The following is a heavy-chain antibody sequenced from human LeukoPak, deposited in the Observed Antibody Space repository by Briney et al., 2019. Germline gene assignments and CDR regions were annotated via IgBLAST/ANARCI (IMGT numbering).Heavy chain of an antibody. J-gene: IGHJ6*03. CDR3: ARVGYGSGSYYNEPGRYFYYYMDV. CDR2: IYSSGST. V-gene: IGHV4-61*09. CDR1: GGSISSSSYY. D-gene: IGHD3-10*01. Sequence: SETLSLTCTVSGGSISSSSYYWGWIRQPAGKGLESIGHIYSSGSTSYNPSLKSRVTISVDPSKNQFSLKLSSVTASDTAVYYCARVGYGSGSYYNEPGRYFYYYMDVWGKGTTVTISS.